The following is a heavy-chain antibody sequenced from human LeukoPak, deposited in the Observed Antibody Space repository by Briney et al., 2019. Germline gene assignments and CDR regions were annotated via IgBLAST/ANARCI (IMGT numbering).Heavy chain of an antibody. V-gene: IGHV4-31*03. D-gene: IGHD2/OR15-2a*01. CDR1: GGSISSGGYY. Sequence: SETLSLTCTVSGGSISSGGYYWSWIRQHPGKGLEWIGYIYYSGSTYYNPSLKSRVTISVDTSKNQFSLKLSSMTAADTAVYYCARAPISVIAGDPYYFDYWGQGTLVTVSS. CDR2: IYYSGST. J-gene: IGHJ4*02. CDR3: ARAPISVIAGDPYYFDY.